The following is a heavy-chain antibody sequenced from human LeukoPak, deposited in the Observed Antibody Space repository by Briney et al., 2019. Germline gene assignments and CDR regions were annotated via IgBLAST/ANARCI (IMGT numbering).Heavy chain of an antibody. V-gene: IGHV3-23*01. CDR1: GFTFSNFV. J-gene: IGHJ5*02. CDR2: IDGGGGST. Sequence: GGSLRLPCAASGFTFSNFVMSWVRQAPGKGLEWVSYIDGGGGSTNYADSVKGRFTISRDNSKNTLYLQMNSLRAEDTAIYYCAKENWYLYNNNWYKTWFDPWGQGTLVTVSS. CDR3: AKENWYLYNNNWYKTWFDP. D-gene: IGHD6-13*01.